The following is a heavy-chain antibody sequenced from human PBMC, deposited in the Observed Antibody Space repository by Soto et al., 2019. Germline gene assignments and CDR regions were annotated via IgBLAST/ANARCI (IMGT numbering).Heavy chain of an antibody. V-gene: IGHV3-73*01. J-gene: IGHJ4*02. D-gene: IGHD5-12*01. CDR2: IRAKPNSYAT. CDR1: GFTFSGSA. Sequence: EVQLVESGGGLVQPGGSLKLSCVASGFTFSGSAVHWVRQASGKGLEWVGRIRAKPNSYATGYAASVKGRFTFSRDDSKNTAYLQMNSRKSEDTAVYYCTPQEVATGYWGQGTLVTVSS. CDR3: TPQEVATGY.